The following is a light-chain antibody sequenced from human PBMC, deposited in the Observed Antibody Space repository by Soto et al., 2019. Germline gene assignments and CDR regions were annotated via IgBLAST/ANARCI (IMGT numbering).Light chain of an antibody. CDR2: DAS. J-gene: IGKJ1*01. V-gene: IGKV3-20*01. CDR1: QSVSSRY. Sequence: EIVLMQSPCTLSRSPWERSTLSCRASQSVSSRYLAWYQRKPGQAPRLLIHDASSRAPGIPDRFSGSGSGTDFTLTISRLEPEDSAVYYCQHYGGSLWTFGQGTKVDIK. CDR3: QHYGGSLWT.